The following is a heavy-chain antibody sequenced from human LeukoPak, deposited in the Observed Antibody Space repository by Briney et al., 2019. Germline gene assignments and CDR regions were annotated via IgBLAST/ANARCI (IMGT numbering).Heavy chain of an antibody. J-gene: IGHJ3*02. CDR2: IYYSGST. Sequence: SQTLTLTCSVAGGSISSYYRGWIRQPPGKGLEWIGYIYYSGSTNYNPSLKSRVTISVDTSKNQFSLKLSSVTAADTAVYYCARVAYYYDSSGYLGAFDIWGQGTMVTVSS. V-gene: IGHV4-59*01. CDR1: GGSISSYY. D-gene: IGHD3-22*01. CDR3: ARVAYYYDSSGYLGAFDI.